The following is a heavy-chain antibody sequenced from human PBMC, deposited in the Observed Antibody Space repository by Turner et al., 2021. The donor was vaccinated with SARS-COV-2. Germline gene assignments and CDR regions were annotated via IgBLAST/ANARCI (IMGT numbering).Heavy chain of an antibody. D-gene: IGHD3-22*01. CDR1: GFTFDDYA. J-gene: IGHJ5*02. CDR2: VSWNSGTI. V-gene: IGHV3-9*01. Sequence: EVQLVESGGGLVQPGRSLRLSCAASGFTFDDYALHWVRQAPGKGLEWVSGVSWNSGTIGYADSVKGRFTISRDNAKNSLYLQMNSLRAEDTAVYYCARGTYYYDSSVYSGTNWFDPWGQGTLVTVSS. CDR3: ARGTYYYDSSVYSGTNWFDP.